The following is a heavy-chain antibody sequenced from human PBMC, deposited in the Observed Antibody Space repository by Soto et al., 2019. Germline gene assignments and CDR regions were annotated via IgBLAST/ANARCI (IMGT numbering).Heavy chain of an antibody. J-gene: IGHJ6*02. CDR2: IIPIFGTA. Sequence: SVKVSCKASGGTFSSYAISWVRQAPGQGLEWMGGIIPIFGTANYAQKFQGRVTITADESTSTAYMELSSLRSEDTAVCYCARDYLDVSPIGSYYYGMDVWGQGTTVTVSS. V-gene: IGHV1-69*13. D-gene: IGHD6-25*01. CDR3: ARDYLDVSPIGSYYYGMDV. CDR1: GGTFSSYA.